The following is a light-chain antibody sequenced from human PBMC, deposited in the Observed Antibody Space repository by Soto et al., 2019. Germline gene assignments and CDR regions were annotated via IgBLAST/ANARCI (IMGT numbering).Light chain of an antibody. V-gene: IGKV3-11*01. J-gene: IGKJ1*01. CDR3: QQFGSSLPWT. Sequence: EIVLTQSPATLSLSPGESATLSCRASQSVRSSLAWYQHKPGQAPRLLIYNASNRATGIPARFSGSGSGTDFTLTISRLEPEDFAVYYCQQFGSSLPWTFGQGTKVDIK. CDR2: NAS. CDR1: QSVRSS.